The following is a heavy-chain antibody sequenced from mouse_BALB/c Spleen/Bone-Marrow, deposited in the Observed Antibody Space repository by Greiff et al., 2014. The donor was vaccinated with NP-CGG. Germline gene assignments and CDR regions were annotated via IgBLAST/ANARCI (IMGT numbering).Heavy chain of an antibody. CDR1: GYAFSSYW. V-gene: IGHV1-80*01. CDR3: SRVRNWADY. Sequence: QVQLQQPGAELVRPGSSVKISCKASGYAFSSYWMNWVKQRPGQGLEWIGQIYPGDGDTNYNGKFKGKATLTADKSSSTAYMQLSSLTSEDSAVYFCSRVRNWADYWGQGTSLTVSS. J-gene: IGHJ2*02. D-gene: IGHD4-1*01. CDR2: IYPGDGDT.